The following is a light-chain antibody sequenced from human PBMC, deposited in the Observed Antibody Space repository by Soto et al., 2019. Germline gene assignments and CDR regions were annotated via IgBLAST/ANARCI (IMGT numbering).Light chain of an antibody. Sequence: DIQMTQSPSTLSASVGDRVTITCRASQSIGSWLAWYQQKPGKAPKLLIYKASSLESGVPSRFSGSGSGTEFTLTISSLQPDDFATYYCQQYNSYLYNFGQGTKLEIK. J-gene: IGKJ2*01. CDR2: KAS. CDR3: QQYNSYLYN. V-gene: IGKV1-5*03. CDR1: QSIGSW.